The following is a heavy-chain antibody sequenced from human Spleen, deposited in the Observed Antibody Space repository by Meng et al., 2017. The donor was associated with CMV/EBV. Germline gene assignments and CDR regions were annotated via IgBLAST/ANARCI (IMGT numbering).Heavy chain of an antibody. D-gene: IGHD3-3*01. CDR1: GFTFSSYG. CDR3: ARAPNPYYDFWSGFGGDY. V-gene: IGHV3-30*02. Sequence: GESPKISCAASGFTFSSYGMHWVRQAPGKGLEWVAFIRYDGSNKYYADSVKGRFTISRDNSKNTLYLQMNSLRAEDTAVYYCARAPNPYYDFWSGFGGDYWGQGTLVTVSS. J-gene: IGHJ4*02. CDR2: IRYDGSNK.